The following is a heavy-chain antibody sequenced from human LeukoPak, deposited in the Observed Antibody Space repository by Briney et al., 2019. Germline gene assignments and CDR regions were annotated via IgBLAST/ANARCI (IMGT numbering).Heavy chain of an antibody. CDR3: AKVGHSGSGSYGD. J-gene: IGHJ4*02. V-gene: IGHV3-23*01. D-gene: IGHD3-10*01. CDR2: ISGXDXXT. Sequence: GGSLRXXXXXSGFTFXXXXXXXVRXAXGXXXXXXSAISGXDXXTYXAXXXXXXXTXSXXXSKNTLYLQMNSLXAXDTAVYYCAKVGHSGSGSYGDWGQGTLVTVSS. CDR1: GFTFXXXX.